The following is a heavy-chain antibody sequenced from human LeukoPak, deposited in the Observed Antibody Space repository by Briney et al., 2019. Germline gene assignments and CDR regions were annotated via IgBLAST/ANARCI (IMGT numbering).Heavy chain of an antibody. CDR1: GFTFSSYG. CDR2: ISGSGVST. CDR3: SKWKAIVLVPAARSPIDY. D-gene: IGHD2-2*01. J-gene: IGHJ4*02. Sequence: GGSLRLSCAASGFTFSSYGMSWVRQAPGKGLEWVSAISGSGVSTYYADSVKGRFIISRGTSKNTLYLQMNSLRAEDTAVYYCSKWKAIVLVPAARSPIDYWGQGTLVTVSS. V-gene: IGHV3-23*01.